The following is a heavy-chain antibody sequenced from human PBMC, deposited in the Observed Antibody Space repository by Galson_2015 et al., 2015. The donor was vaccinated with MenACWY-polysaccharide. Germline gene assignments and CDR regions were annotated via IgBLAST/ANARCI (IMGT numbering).Heavy chain of an antibody. J-gene: IGHJ3*02. Sequence: SLRLSCAASGFTFSTYAMSWVRQAPGKGLEWVSGLSASGGSPYYADSVKGRFTISRDNSKNTLYLEMNSLRAEDTAVYYCARESSRIVFHAFDIWGQGTMVTVSS. D-gene: IGHD6-19*01. CDR2: LSASGGSP. CDR3: ARESSRIVFHAFDI. V-gene: IGHV3-23*01. CDR1: GFTFSTYA.